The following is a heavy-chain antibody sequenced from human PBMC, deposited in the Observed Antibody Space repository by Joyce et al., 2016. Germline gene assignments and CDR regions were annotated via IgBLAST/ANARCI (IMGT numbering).Heavy chain of an antibody. Sequence: QMLLVQSGPEVKKPGTSVKVSCKASGFTFTSSAMQWVRQARGQRLEWIGWIGGGRGNTNYAKKFQERVTITRDMSTSTAYMELSSLRSEDTAVYYCAAAPDYYDSSGYYYSAFDIWGQGTMVTVSS. CDR1: GFTFTSSA. CDR3: AAAPDYYDSSGYYYSAFDI. CDR2: IGGGRGNT. J-gene: IGHJ3*02. V-gene: IGHV1-58*02. D-gene: IGHD3-22*01.